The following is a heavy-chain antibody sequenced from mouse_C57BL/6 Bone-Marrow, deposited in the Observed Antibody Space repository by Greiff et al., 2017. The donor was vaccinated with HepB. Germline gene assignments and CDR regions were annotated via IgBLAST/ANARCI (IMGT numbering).Heavy chain of an antibody. V-gene: IGHV1-64*01. CDR3: ASDGNYVGFAY. Sequence: QVQLQQPGAELVKPGASVKLSCKASGYTFTSYWMHWVKQRPGQGLEWIGMIHPNSGSTNYNEKFKIKATLTVDKSSTTAYMQLSSLTSEDSAVYYCASDGNYVGFAYWGQGTLVTVAA. D-gene: IGHD2-1*01. CDR1: GYTFTSYW. J-gene: IGHJ3*01. CDR2: IHPNSGST.